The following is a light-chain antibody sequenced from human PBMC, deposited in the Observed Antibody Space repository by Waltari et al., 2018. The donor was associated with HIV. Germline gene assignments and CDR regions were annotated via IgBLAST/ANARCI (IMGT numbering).Light chain of an antibody. V-gene: IGKV1-5*03. J-gene: IGKJ4*01. Sequence: DTQLTQFPPTLSAPVEDTFTITCRASQSISSWLAWYQQKPGKAPKLLIYKASSLESGVPSRFSGSGSGTEFTLTISSLQPDDFATYYCQQYNSYSLTFGGGTKVEIK. CDR3: QQYNSYSLT. CDR1: QSISSW. CDR2: KAS.